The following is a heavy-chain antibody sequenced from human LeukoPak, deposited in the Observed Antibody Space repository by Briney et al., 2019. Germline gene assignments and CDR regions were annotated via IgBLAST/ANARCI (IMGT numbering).Heavy chain of an antibody. D-gene: IGHD3-10*01. CDR1: GFTVSSNY. CDR3: ARTIPYGSGRQHPGKYYFDY. CDR2: IYSGGNT. Sequence: GGPLRLSCAASGFTVSSNYMSWVRQAPGKGLEWVSVIYSGGNTYYADSVKGRFTISRDNSKNTVYFQLDSLRAEDTAVYYCARTIPYGSGRQHPGKYYFDYWGQGTLATVSS. J-gene: IGHJ4*02. V-gene: IGHV3-53*01.